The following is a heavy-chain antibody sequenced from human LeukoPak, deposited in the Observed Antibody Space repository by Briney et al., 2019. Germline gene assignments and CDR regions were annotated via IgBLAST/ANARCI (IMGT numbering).Heavy chain of an antibody. V-gene: IGHV1-46*01. CDR2: INPSGGST. CDR3: ARADIVVVVADGGGWFDP. J-gene: IGHJ5*02. CDR1: GYTFTSYY. D-gene: IGHD2-15*01. Sequence: GASVKVSFKASGYTFTSYYMHWVRQAPGQGLEWMGIINPSGGSTSYAQKFQGRVTMTRDTSTRTVYMELRSLRSEDTAVYYCARADIVVVVADGGGWFDPWGQGTLVTVSS.